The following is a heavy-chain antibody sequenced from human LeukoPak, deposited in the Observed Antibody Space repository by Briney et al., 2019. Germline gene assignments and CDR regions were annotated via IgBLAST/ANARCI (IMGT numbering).Heavy chain of an antibody. D-gene: IGHD5-18*01. CDR1: GFTFSSYW. Sequence: GGCLRLSCAASGFTFSSYWMHWVRQAPGKGLVWVSRINSDGSSTSYADSVKGRFTISRDNAKNTLYLQMNSLRAEDTAVYYCAREVLNWGYSYADWGQGTLVTVSS. V-gene: IGHV3-74*01. CDR2: INSDGSST. J-gene: IGHJ4*02. CDR3: AREVLNWGYSYAD.